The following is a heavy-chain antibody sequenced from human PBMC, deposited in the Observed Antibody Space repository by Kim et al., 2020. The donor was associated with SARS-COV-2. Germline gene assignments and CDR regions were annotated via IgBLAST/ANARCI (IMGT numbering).Heavy chain of an antibody. D-gene: IGHD3-10*01. V-gene: IGHV3-30-3*01. Sequence: GGSLRLSCAASGFTFSSCAIHWVRQAPGKGLEWVAVISYDGSNKNYADSVKGRFTISRDNSKNTLYLQMNNLRAEDTALYYCARDPGSRLRGLTYSYYGMDVWGQGTTVTVSS. CDR2: ISYDGSNK. J-gene: IGHJ6*02. CDR1: GFTFSSCA. CDR3: ARDPGSRLRGLTYSYYGMDV.